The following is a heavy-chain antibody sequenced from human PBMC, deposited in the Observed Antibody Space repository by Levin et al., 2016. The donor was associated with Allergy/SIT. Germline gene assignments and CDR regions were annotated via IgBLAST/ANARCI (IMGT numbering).Heavy chain of an antibody. J-gene: IGHJ3*02. V-gene: IGHV1-18*01. CDR3: ARGHYYDSSGYPPYDAFDI. Sequence: WVRQAPGQGLEWMGWISAYNGNTNYAQKLQGRVTMTTDTSTSTAYMELRSLRSDDTAVYYCARGHYYDSSGYPPYDAFDIWGQGTMVTVSS. CDR2: ISAYNGNT. D-gene: IGHD3-22*01.